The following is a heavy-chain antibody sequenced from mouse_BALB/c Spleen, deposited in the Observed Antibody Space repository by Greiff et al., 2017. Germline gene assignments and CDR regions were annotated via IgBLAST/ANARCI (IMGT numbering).Heavy chain of an antibody. CDR1: GYSITSDYA. Sequence: EVKVEESGPGLVKPSQSLSLTCTVTGYSITSDYAWNWIRQFPGNKLEWMGYISYSGSTSYNPSLKSRISITRDTSKNQFFLQLNSVTTEDTATYYCARGGYYHAMDYWGQGTSVTVSS. J-gene: IGHJ4*01. V-gene: IGHV3-2*02. D-gene: IGHD2-3*01. CDR2: ISYSGST. CDR3: ARGGYYHAMDY.